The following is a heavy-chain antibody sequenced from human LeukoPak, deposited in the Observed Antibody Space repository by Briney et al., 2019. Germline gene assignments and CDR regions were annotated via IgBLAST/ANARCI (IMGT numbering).Heavy chain of an antibody. J-gene: IGHJ5*02. CDR3: ARQGDYYDSSGYYYEWFDP. V-gene: IGHV5-51*01. D-gene: IGHD3-22*01. CDR1: GYSFTSYW. Sequence: GESLKISCKGSGYSFTSYWIGWVRQMPGKGLEWMGIIYPGDSDTRYSPSFQGQVTISADKSISTAYQQWSSLKASDTAMYYCARQGDYYDSSGYYYEWFDPWGQGTLVTVSS. CDR2: IYPGDSDT.